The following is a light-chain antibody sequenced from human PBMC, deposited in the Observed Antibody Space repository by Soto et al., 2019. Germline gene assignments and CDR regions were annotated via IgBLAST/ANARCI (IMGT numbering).Light chain of an antibody. CDR3: SAYTITNTVL. V-gene: IGLV2-14*01. Sequence: QSALTQPASVSGSPGQSITISCTGTSSDVGNYKFVSWYQQHPGKVPKLLIYEVSNRPSGISNRFSGSKSGNTASLTISGLQAEDEADYSCSAYTITNTVLFGGGTQLTVL. J-gene: IGLJ2*01. CDR2: EVS. CDR1: SSDVGNYKF.